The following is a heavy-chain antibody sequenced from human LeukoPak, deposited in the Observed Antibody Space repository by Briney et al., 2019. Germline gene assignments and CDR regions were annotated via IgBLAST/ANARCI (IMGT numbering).Heavy chain of an antibody. CDR2: FYYNGNT. V-gene: IGHV4-39*01. D-gene: IGHD3-22*01. CDR1: DVSININSYY. J-gene: IGHJ4*02. Sequence: SETLSLTCTVSDVSININSYYWGWIRQPPGKGLEWIGSFYYNGNTYYNPSLRSRVTISADMSKNQFSLRLTSVSAADTAVYYCASNGYYYGDIDYWGRGTLVTVSS. CDR3: ASNGYYYGDIDY.